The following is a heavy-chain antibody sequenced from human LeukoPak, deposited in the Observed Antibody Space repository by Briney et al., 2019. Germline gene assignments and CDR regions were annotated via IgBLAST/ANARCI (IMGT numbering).Heavy chain of an antibody. J-gene: IGHJ4*02. CDR2: INPNSGGT. D-gene: IGHD3-22*01. V-gene: IGHV1-2*02. CDR1: GFTFTGYY. CDR3: AREYYYDSSGYFRTNLNYFDY. Sequence: GASVKVSCKASGFTFTGYYMHWVRQAPGQGLEWMGWINPNSGGTNYAQKFQGRVTMTRDTSINTAYMELSRLRSDDTAVYYCAREYYYDSSGYFRTNLNYFDYWGQGTLVTVSS.